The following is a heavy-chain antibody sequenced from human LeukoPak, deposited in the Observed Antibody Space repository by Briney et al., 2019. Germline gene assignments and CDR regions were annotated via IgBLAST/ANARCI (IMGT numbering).Heavy chain of an antibody. D-gene: IGHD3-10*01. Sequence: GGSLRLSCAGSGFTLKTYWLTWVRQAPGEGLEGVGNIKQDGSETYYGDSVKGRFTISRDNAKNSMYLQMNNLRAEDTAVYYCARDYYASGSPDYWGQGTLVTVSS. J-gene: IGHJ4*02. V-gene: IGHV3-7*01. CDR3: ARDYYASGSPDY. CDR1: GFTLKTYW. CDR2: IKQDGSET.